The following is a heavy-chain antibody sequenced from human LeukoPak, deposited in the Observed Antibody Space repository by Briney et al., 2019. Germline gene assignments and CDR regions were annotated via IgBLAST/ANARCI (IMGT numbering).Heavy chain of an antibody. CDR3: TRGRGARPYFDY. CDR1: GFTFSSYS. V-gene: IGHV3-48*02. Sequence: PGGSLRLSCAASGFTFSSYSMNWVRQAPGKGLEWLSYITSSSSTIYYADSVKGRFTISRDNGKNSLYLQMNSLTDVDTAVYYCTRGRGARPYFDYWGQGTLVTVSS. CDR2: ITSSSSTI. J-gene: IGHJ4*02.